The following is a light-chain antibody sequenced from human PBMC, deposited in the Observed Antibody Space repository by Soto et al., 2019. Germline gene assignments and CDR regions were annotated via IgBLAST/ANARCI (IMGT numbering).Light chain of an antibody. V-gene: IGLV2-23*01. Sequence: SALAKPASVSGSPGQSITISCTGTDSDVGAYNSVSWYQQHPHKAPRLIIYKGTRRPSGISYRFSGSTSGNAASLTISALQADDEADYFCCSSAPESTYVFGTGTKVTLL. CDR1: DSDVGAYNS. CDR3: CSSAPESTYV. J-gene: IGLJ1*01. CDR2: KGT.